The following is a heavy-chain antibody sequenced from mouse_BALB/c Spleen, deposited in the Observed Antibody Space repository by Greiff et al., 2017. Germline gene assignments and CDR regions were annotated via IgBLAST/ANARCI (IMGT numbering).Heavy chain of an antibody. D-gene: IGHD2-10*02. CDR3: AREGLGDY. Sequence: VKLQQPGAELVKPGASVKLSCKASGYTFTSYWMHWVKQRPGQGLEWIGEIDPSDSYTNYNQKFKGKATLTVDKSSSTAYMQLSSLTSEDSAVYYCAREGLGDYWGQGTSVTVSS. CDR2: IDPSDSYT. CDR1: GYTFTSYW. V-gene: IGHV1-69*02. J-gene: IGHJ4*01.